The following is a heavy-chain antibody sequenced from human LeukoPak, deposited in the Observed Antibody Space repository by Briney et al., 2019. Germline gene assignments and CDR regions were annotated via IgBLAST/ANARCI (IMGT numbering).Heavy chain of an antibody. CDR1: GGSFTDYF. CDR2: INDYTGNT. Sequence: SETLSLTCDVFGGSFTDYFWTWIRQSPGKGLEWIGEINDYTGNTNYNPSLNSRASISPEKSKNQFSLELRSVTAADTAVYYCARGRIAKIVVVHSFHYGMDVWGQGTTVTVSS. V-gene: IGHV4-34*01. J-gene: IGHJ6*02. CDR3: ARGRIAKIVVVHSFHYGMDV. D-gene: IGHD3-22*01.